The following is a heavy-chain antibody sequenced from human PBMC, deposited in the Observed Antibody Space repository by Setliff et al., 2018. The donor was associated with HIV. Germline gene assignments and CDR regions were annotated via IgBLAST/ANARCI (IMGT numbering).Heavy chain of an antibody. J-gene: IGHJ4*02. CDR2: IYYSGST. CDR3: ATSPAGEILGSRPFYFDY. V-gene: IGHV4-31*03. CDR1: GDPINSGNYY. Sequence: SETLSLTCTVSGDPINSGNYYWSWIRQHPGKGLEWIGYIYYSGSTYYSPSLKSRVTISEDTSKNQFSLKMRSVTAADTAVYYCATSPAGEILGSRPFYFDYWGQGTLVTVSS. D-gene: IGHD3-10*01.